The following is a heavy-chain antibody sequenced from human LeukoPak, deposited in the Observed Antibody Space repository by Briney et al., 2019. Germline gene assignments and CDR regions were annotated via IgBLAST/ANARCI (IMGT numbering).Heavy chain of an antibody. Sequence: PSETLSLTCTVSGGSISSYYWSWIRQPPGKGLEWIGYIYYSGSTNYNPSLKSRVTISVGTSKNEFSLKLYCARVTGYRIEDYFDYWGQGTLVTVSS. V-gene: IGHV4-59*01. D-gene: IGHD6-13*01. CDR1: GGSISSYY. CDR2: IYYSGST. J-gene: IGHJ4*02. CDR3: FDY.